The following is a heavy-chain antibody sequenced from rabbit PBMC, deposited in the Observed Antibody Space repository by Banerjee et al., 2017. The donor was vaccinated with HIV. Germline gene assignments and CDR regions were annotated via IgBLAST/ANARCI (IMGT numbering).Heavy chain of an antibody. CDR3: ARDRPKTSGYLFDL. Sequence: ASGFSFNNKYVICWVRQAPGKGLEWIGCINSSSRNVVYASWATGRFTISKTSSTTVTLQMTSLTAADTATYFCARDRPKTSGYLFDLWGPGTLVTVS. CDR2: INSSSRNV. CDR1: GFSFNNKYV. V-gene: IGHV1S45*01. D-gene: IGHD1-1*01. J-gene: IGHJ4*01.